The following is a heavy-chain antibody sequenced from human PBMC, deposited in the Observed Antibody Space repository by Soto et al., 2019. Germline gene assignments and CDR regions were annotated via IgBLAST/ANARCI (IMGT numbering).Heavy chain of an antibody. D-gene: IGHD3-3*01. CDR1: GGSISSYY. CDR2: IYYSEST. CDR3: ARGGSVGYDCWSGYSHPWYFDY. Sequence: SETLSLTCTVSGGSISSYYWSWIRQPPGKGLEWIGYIYYSESTNYNPSLKSRVTISVDTSKNQFSLKLSSVTAADTAVYYCARGGSVGYDCWSGYSHPWYFDYWGQGTLVTVAS. V-gene: IGHV4-59*08. J-gene: IGHJ4*02.